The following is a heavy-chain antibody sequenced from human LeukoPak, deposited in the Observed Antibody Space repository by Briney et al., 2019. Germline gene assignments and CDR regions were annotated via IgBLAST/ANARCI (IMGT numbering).Heavy chain of an antibody. CDR2: ISDDGINK. Sequence: PGGSLRLSCAVSGFTFSSYAMHWVRQAPGKGLEWVAVISDDGINKYYADSVKGRFTISRDNSKNTLYLQMTSLRAEDTAVYFCARDRYSSGCYDTNWFDPWGQGTLVTASS. V-gene: IGHV3-30*04. CDR3: ARDRYSSGCYDTNWFDP. D-gene: IGHD6-19*01. CDR1: GFTFSSYA. J-gene: IGHJ5*02.